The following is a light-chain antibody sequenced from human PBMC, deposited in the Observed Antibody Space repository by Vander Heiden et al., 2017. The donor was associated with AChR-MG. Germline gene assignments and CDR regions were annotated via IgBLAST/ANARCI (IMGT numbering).Light chain of an antibody. J-gene: IGLJ2*01. Sequence: SALTQPRSVSGSPGQSVTISCPGPSSDVGTYNYVSWYQQHPDNDLKLLIYDVSKRPAGVPDRFSGSKSGNTASLTISGLQAEDEDDYYCCEYAGSYVVFGGGTKVTVL. CDR1: SSDVGTYNY. V-gene: IGLV2-11*01. CDR3: CEYAGSYVV. CDR2: DVS.